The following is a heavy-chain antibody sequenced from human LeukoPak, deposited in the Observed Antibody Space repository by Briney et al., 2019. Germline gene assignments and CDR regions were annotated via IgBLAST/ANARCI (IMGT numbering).Heavy chain of an antibody. V-gene: IGHV4-59*01. CDR3: ARGNYYDSSGLDY. J-gene: IGHJ4*02. Sequence: SETLSLTCTVSGGSISSYYWSWIRQPPGKGLEWIGYIYYSGSTNYNPSLKSRVTISVDTSKNQFSLKLSSVTAADTAVYYCARGNYYDSSGLDYWGQGTLVTVSS. CDR2: IYYSGST. CDR1: GGSISSYY. D-gene: IGHD3-22*01.